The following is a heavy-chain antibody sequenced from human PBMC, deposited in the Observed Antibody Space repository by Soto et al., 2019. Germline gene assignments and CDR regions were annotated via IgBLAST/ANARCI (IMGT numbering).Heavy chain of an antibody. Sequence: PSETLSLTCAVYGGSFSGYYWSWIRQPPGKGLEWIGEINHSGSTNYNPSLKSRVTISVDTSKNQFSLKLSSVTAADTAVYYCASNSNYASDYYGTDVWGQGTTVTVSS. CDR2: INHSGST. D-gene: IGHD4-4*01. J-gene: IGHJ6*02. CDR3: ASNSNYASDYYGTDV. V-gene: IGHV4-34*01. CDR1: GGSFSGYY.